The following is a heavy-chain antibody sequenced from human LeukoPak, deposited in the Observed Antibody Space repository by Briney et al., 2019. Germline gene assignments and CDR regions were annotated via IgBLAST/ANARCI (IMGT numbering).Heavy chain of an antibody. Sequence: SETLSLTCTVSGGSISSSSYYWGWIRQPPGKGLEWIGSIYYSGSTYYNPSLKSRVTISVDTSKNQFSLKLSSVTAADTAVYYCAGLRRVDGYKYYFDYWGQGTLVTVSS. CDR2: IYYSGST. D-gene: IGHD5-24*01. J-gene: IGHJ4*02. CDR1: GGSISSSSYY. CDR3: AGLRRVDGYKYYFDY. V-gene: IGHV4-39*01.